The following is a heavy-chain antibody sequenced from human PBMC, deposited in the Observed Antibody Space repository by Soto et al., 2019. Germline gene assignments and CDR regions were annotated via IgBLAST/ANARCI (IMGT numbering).Heavy chain of an antibody. V-gene: IGHV3-21*01. CDR2: ISSSSSNI. Sequence: PGGSLRLSCAASGFTFSTYAMTLVRQAPGKGLEWVSSISSSSSNIYYADSVKGRFTISRDNAKNSLYLQMNSLRAEDTAVYYCARTNVDSLLAFDIWGQGTMVTVSS. D-gene: IGHD5-12*01. CDR1: GFTFSTYA. CDR3: ARTNVDSLLAFDI. J-gene: IGHJ3*02.